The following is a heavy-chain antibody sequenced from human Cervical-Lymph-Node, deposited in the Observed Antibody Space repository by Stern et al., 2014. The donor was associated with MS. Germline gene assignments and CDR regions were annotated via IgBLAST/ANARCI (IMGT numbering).Heavy chain of an antibody. Sequence: VQLVESGAELKKPGSSVKVSCKASGGTFSSYGISWARQAPGQGLERKRGIIPPFGTTNYARRFQGRVTITADISTSTAYMELSSLRSEDTAVYYCARDGDFGSNYGMDVWGQGTTVTVSS. CDR2: IIPPFGTT. J-gene: IGHJ6*02. D-gene: IGHD2-21*02. V-gene: IGHV1-69*06. CDR1: GGTFSSYG. CDR3: ARDGDFGSNYGMDV.